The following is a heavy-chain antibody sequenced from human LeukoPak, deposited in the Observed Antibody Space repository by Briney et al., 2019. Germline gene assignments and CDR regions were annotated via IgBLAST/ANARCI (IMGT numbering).Heavy chain of an antibody. D-gene: IGHD1-26*01. CDR3: ARRSGTYPKAYDS. J-gene: IGHJ5*01. Sequence: GESLKISCEASGYTFTNYWIAWMRQMPGKGLEWMGSVYPGDSDVRDSPSFIGRVTLSDDKSISIVHLQWSSLEASDTAIYYCARRSGTYPKAYDSWGQGTLVTVSS. V-gene: IGHV5-51*01. CDR1: GYTFTNYW. CDR2: VYPGDSDV.